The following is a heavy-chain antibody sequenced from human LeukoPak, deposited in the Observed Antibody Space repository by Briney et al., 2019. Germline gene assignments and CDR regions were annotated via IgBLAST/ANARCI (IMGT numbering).Heavy chain of an antibody. CDR2: TSGSGSST. CDR1: GFTFSSYA. D-gene: IGHD3-10*01. J-gene: IGHJ4*02. V-gene: IGHV3-23*01. Sequence: GGSLRLSCAASGFTFSSYAMNWVRQAPGKGLEWVSGTSGSGSSTYYADSVKVRFTISRDNSKNTLSLKMNSLRAEDTAVYYCARGLSGTYFALDYWGQGTRVTVSS. CDR3: ARGLSGTYFALDY.